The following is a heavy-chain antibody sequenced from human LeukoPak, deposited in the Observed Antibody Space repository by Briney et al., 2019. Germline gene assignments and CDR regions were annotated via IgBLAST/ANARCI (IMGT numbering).Heavy chain of an antibody. CDR3: AKACSSTSCYGEMMTATDY. J-gene: IGHJ4*02. V-gene: IGHV3-23*01. Sequence: GGSLRLSCAASGFTFSSYAMSWVRQAPGKGLEWVSAISGSGGSTYYADSVKGRFTISRDNSKNTLYLQMNSLRAEDTAVYYCAKACSSTSCYGEMMTATDYWGQGTLVTVSS. CDR2: ISGSGGST. CDR1: GFTFSSYA. D-gene: IGHD2-2*01.